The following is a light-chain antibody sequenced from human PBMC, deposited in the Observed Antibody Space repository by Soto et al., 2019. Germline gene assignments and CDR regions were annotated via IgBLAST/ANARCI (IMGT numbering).Light chain of an antibody. Sequence: EIVMTQSPATLSVSPGERATLSCRASQSVSSNLAWYQQKPGQAPRLLIYGASTRATGIPARFSGSGSGTEFTLTISSLQCEDFAVYYCQQYNTWPPLTFGGGTKVEIK. CDR3: QQYNTWPPLT. CDR1: QSVSSN. J-gene: IGKJ4*01. V-gene: IGKV3-15*01. CDR2: GAS.